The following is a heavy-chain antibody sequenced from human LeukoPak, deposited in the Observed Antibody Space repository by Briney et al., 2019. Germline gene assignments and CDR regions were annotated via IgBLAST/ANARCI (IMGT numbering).Heavy chain of an antibody. J-gene: IGHJ5*02. Sequence: SETLSLTCTASGGSISSYYWSWIRQPPGKGLEWIGYIYYSGSTNYNPSLKSRVTISVDTSKNQFSLKLSSVTAADTAVYYCARDHYDSSGYRFDPWGQGTLVTVSS. D-gene: IGHD3-22*01. CDR1: GGSISSYY. CDR2: IYYSGST. V-gene: IGHV4-59*01. CDR3: ARDHYDSSGYRFDP.